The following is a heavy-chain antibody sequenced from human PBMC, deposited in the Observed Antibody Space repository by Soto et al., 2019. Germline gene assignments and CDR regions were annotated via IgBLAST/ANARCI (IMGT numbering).Heavy chain of an antibody. Sequence: SGTPSLTFAVYGGSFSGYYWSWIRQPPGKGLEWIGEINHSGSTNYNPSLKSRVTISVDTSKNQFSLKLSSVTAADTAVYYCARRGSGSYPNWLDPWGQGTLVTVSS. CDR1: GGSFSGYY. V-gene: IGHV4-34*01. CDR3: ARRGSGSYPNWLDP. D-gene: IGHD3-10*01. J-gene: IGHJ5*02. CDR2: INHSGST.